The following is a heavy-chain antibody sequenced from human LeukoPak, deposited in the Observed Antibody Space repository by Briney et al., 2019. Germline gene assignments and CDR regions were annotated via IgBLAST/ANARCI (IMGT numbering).Heavy chain of an antibody. D-gene: IGHD6-19*01. Sequence: VASVKVSCKASGGTFSSYAISWVRQAPGQGLEWMGWISAYNGNTNYAQKLQGRVTMTTDTSTSTAYMELRSLRSDDTAVYYCARELASGYQWLSQRYYYYGMDVWGQGTTVTVSS. J-gene: IGHJ6*02. CDR1: GGTFSSYA. CDR2: ISAYNGNT. V-gene: IGHV1-18*01. CDR3: ARELASGYQWLSQRYYYYGMDV.